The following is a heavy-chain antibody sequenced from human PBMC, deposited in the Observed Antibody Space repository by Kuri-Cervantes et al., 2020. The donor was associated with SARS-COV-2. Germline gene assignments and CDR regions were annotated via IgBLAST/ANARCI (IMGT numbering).Heavy chain of an antibody. D-gene: IGHD1-14*01. CDR2: ISSSGSTK. CDR3: ARENPNNYYYHMDV. CDR1: GFTFSNYN. Sequence: GESLKISCAASGFTFSNYNINWVRQAPGKGLECISYISSSGSTKYYAGSAKDRFTVSRDNARNSVSLQMNSLRVEDTAVYYCARENPNNYYYHMDVWGKGTTVTVSS. V-gene: IGHV3-48*01. J-gene: IGHJ6*04.